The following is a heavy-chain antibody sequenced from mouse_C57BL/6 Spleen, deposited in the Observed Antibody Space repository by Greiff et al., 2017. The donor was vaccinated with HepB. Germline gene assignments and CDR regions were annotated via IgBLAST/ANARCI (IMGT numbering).Heavy chain of an antibody. CDR2: IYPGDGDT. CDR3: ARNSNYDYAMDY. D-gene: IGHD2-5*01. V-gene: IGHV1-80*01. Sequence: QVQLKQSGAELVKPGASVKISCKASGYAFSSYWMNWVKQRPGKGLEWIGQIYPGDGDTNYNGKFKGKATLTADKSSSTAYMQLSSLTSGDSAVYFCARNSNYDYAMDYWGQGTSVTVSS. CDR1: GYAFSSYW. J-gene: IGHJ4*01.